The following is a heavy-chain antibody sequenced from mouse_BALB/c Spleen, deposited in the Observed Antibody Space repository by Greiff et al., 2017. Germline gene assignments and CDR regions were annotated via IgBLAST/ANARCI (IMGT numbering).Heavy chain of an antibody. V-gene: IGHV3-2*02. CDR3: ARSPYYYGSSYAMDY. Sequence: VQLQQSGPGLVKPSQSLSLTCTVTGYSITSDYAWNWIRQFPGNILEWMGYISYSGSTSYNPSLKSRISITRDTSKNQFFLQLNSVTTEDTATYYCARSPYYYGSSYAMDYWGQGTSVTVSS. J-gene: IGHJ4*01. CDR1: GYSITSDYA. CDR2: ISYSGST. D-gene: IGHD1-1*01.